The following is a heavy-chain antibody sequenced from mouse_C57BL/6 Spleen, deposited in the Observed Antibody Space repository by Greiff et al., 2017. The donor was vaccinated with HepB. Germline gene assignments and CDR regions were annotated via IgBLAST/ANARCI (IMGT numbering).Heavy chain of an antibody. Sequence: QVQLQQPGAELVKPGASVKMSCKASGYTFTSYWITWVKQRPGPGLEWIGDIYPGSGSTNYNEKFKSKATLTVDTSSSTAYIQLSSLTSEDSAVYYCARRVIYYDHWYFDVWGTGTTVTVSS. J-gene: IGHJ1*03. D-gene: IGHD2-4*01. CDR2: IYPGSGST. CDR1: GYTFTSYW. V-gene: IGHV1-55*01. CDR3: ARRVIYYDHWYFDV.